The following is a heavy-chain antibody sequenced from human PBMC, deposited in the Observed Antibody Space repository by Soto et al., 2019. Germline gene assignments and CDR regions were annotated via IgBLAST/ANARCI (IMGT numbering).Heavy chain of an antibody. J-gene: IGHJ6*02. CDR1: GGSISSYY. CDR2: IYYSGST. D-gene: IGHD6-13*01. Sequence: SETLSLTCTVSGGSISSYYWSWIRQPPGKGLEWIGYIYYSGSTNYNPSLKRRVTISVDTSKNQFSLKLSSVTAADTAVYYCARGGGVYGMDVWGQGTTVTVSS. V-gene: IGHV4-59*01. CDR3: ARGGGVYGMDV.